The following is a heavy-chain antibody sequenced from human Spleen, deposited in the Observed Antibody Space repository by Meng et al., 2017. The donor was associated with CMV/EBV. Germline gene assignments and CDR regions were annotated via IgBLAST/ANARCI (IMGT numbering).Heavy chain of an antibody. V-gene: IGHV4-34*01. CDR3: ARVTGRDSSSSNPSDY. D-gene: IGHD6-6*01. CDR2: INHSGST. CDR1: GGSFSGYY. Sequence: SETLSLTCAVYGGSFSGYYWSWIRQPPGMGLEWIGEINHSGSTNYNPSLKSRVTISVDTSKNQFSLKLSSVTAADTAVYYCARVTGRDSSSSNPSDYWGQGTLVTVSS. J-gene: IGHJ4*02.